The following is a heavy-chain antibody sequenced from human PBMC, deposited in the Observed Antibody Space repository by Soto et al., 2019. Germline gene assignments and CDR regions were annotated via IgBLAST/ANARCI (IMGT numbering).Heavy chain of an antibody. D-gene: IGHD6-13*01. CDR3: ARYSNNWFQTEGMDV. J-gene: IGHJ6*02. CDR1: VGSITTKN. CDR2: IDASGNT. V-gene: IGHV4-4*07. Sequence: PWEALSGTCTVFVGSITTKNRSWIRQPAGKGLEWIGRIDASGNTNYNPSLNSRVTMSIDTSKKQFSLKLTSVTAADTAIYYCARYSNNWFQTEGMDVWGQGTTVTVSS.